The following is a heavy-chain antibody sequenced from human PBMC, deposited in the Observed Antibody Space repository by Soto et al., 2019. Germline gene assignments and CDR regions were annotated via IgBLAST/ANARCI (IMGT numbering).Heavy chain of an antibody. V-gene: IGHV3-73*01. CDR2: SRSKVDGYAT. D-gene: IGHD2-21*01. J-gene: IGHJ4*02. CDR1: GFSFSVSS. Sequence: EVQLVESGGGLVQPGGSLKLSCAGTGFSFSVSSIHWVRQASGKGLEWVGRSRSKVDGYATAYAASVTGRFRISRDDSQNTAYLQMNSLRSEDTAVYHCINAYNDSDSYYWGQGTLVTVSS. CDR3: INAYNDSDSYY.